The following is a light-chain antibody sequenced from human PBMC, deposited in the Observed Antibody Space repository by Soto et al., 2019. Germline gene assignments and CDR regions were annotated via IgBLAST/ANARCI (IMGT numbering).Light chain of an antibody. Sequence: DINMIQSPSILSASVGDRVTIACRASQSISNYLAWYQQKPGKAPKLLIYKASSLQSGVPSRFSGSGSGTDFTLTISSLQPEAFATYYCQHSYSTPRYTFGQGTRLEIK. J-gene: IGKJ5*01. CDR3: QHSYSTPRYT. CDR2: KAS. CDR1: QSISNY. V-gene: IGKV1-39*01.